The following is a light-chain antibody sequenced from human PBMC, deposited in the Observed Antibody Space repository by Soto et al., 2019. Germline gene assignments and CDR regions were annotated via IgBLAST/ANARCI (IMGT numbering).Light chain of an antibody. Sequence: EIVLTQSPATLSLSPGEGATLSCRASQSVSTYLAWYQQKPGQAPRLLIYDASKRATGIPVRFSGSGSGTDFTLTITSLDPEDFGVYYCQQRSNWPPTWTFGQGTKVDIK. J-gene: IGKJ1*01. CDR1: QSVSTY. CDR3: QQRSNWPPTWT. CDR2: DAS. V-gene: IGKV3-11*01.